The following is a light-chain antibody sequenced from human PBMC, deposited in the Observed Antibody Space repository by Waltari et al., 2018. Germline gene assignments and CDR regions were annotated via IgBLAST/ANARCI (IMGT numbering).Light chain of an antibody. CDR1: QNIGTH. V-gene: IGKV3-15*01. CDR3: QQLNVYPLT. Sequence: EIVMTQSPDTLSVSPGESATLLCRASQNIGTHSAWYQQKPGQTPRLLIYHASIRATDIPARFSGSGSGTEFTLTISSLQSEDFAVYYCQQLNVYPLTFGGGSKVEIK. CDR2: HAS. J-gene: IGKJ4*01.